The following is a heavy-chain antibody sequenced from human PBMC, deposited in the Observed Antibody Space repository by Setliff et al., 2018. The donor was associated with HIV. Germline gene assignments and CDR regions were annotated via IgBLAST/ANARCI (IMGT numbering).Heavy chain of an antibody. CDR1: GFTFTSYW. J-gene: IGHJ6*02. D-gene: IGHD5-18*01. V-gene: IGHV3-7*01. Sequence: PGGSLRLSCAASGFTFTSYWMIWVRQAPGKGLEWVANINQDGNEKNYGDSVKGRFTISRDNTKNSLYLQMDSLRAEDTTVHYCARKLQPGYGMDVWGQGTTVTVSS. CDR2: INQDGNEK. CDR3: ARKLQPGYGMDV.